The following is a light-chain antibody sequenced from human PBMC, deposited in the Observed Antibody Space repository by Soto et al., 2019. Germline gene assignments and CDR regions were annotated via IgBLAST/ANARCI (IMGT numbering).Light chain of an antibody. CDR1: QSVSRY. Sequence: EIVLIQSPATLSFSPGEGATLSCRASQSVSRYLAWYQQKPGQAPRLLIYDASSSATGIPDRFSGSGSGTDFTLTISRLEPEDFAVYYCQQHDTSPVTFGQGTRLEIK. V-gene: IGKV3-20*01. CDR3: QQHDTSPVT. CDR2: DAS. J-gene: IGKJ5*01.